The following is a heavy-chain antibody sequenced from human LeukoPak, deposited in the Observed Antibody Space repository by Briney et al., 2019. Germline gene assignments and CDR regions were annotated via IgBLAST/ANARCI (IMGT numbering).Heavy chain of an antibody. CDR3: ARSRLLSLYFDY. D-gene: IGHD2-21*02. V-gene: IGHV1-2*02. CDR2: INPNSGGT. Sequence: ASVKASCKASGYTFTGYYMHWVRQDPGQGLECMGWINPNSGGTNYAQKFQGRVTMTRDTSISTAYMELSRLRSDDTAVYYCARSRLLSLYFDYWGQGTLVTVSS. CDR1: GYTFTGYY. J-gene: IGHJ4*02.